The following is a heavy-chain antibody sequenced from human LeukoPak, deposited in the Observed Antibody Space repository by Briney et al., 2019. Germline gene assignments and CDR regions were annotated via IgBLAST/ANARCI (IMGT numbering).Heavy chain of an antibody. D-gene: IGHD5-18*01. Sequence: PVKVSCKASGGTFSSYAISWVRQAPGQGLEWMGRIIPILGIANYAQKFQGRVTITADKSTSTAYMELSSLRSEDTAVYYCARDETTRYSPISVFDYWGQGTLVTVSS. CDR1: GGTFSSYA. CDR3: ARDETTRYSPISVFDY. CDR2: IIPILGIA. J-gene: IGHJ4*02. V-gene: IGHV1-69*04.